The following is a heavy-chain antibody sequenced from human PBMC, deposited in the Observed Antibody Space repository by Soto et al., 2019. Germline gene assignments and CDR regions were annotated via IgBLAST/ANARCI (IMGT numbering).Heavy chain of an antibody. CDR1: GYSFIDYY. D-gene: IGHD5-12*01. J-gene: IGHJ5*02. Sequence: ASVKVSCKTSGYSFIDYYIHWMRHAPGQGIEWMGWISPNSGASNYTQNFQGRVTMTRDRSTATVYMELTGLRSDDTAVYYCARWRNVVATHDACGPGTMVTVYS. CDR2: ISPNSGAS. CDR3: ARWRNVVATHDA. V-gene: IGHV1-2*02.